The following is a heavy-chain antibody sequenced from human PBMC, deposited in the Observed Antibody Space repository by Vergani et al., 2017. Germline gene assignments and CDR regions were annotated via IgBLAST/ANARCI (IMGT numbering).Heavy chain of an antibody. CDR3: ASDTHSVQRADR. D-gene: IGHD1-1*01. Sequence: QVQLQESGPGLVKSSETLSLTCSVSFDSIRNLYCNWIRQPPGKGLEWIGSIHYSENTNYNPSLKTRVTISVDTYKNQFSLTLTSVTAADTAVYYCASDTHSVQRADRWGQGSLVTVTS. CDR1: FDSIRNLY. V-gene: IGHV4-59*11. J-gene: IGHJ5*02. CDR2: IHYSENT.